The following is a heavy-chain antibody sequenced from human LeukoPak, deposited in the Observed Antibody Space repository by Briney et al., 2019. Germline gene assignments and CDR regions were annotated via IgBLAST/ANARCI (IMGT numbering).Heavy chain of an antibody. CDR2: INSDGSIT. CDR1: GFTFTTYW. Sequence: GGSLRLSCAASGFTFTTYWMHWDRQAPGKGLVWVSHINSDGSITSYADSVKGRFTISRDNAKNTLYLQMNSLRAEDTAVYYCARDAVDTANAVWGQGTMVTVSS. D-gene: IGHD5-18*01. V-gene: IGHV3-74*01. CDR3: ARDAVDTANAV. J-gene: IGHJ6*02.